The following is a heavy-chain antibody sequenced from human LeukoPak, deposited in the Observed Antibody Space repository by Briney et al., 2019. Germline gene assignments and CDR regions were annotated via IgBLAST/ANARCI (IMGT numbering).Heavy chain of an antibody. CDR1: GYSFTSYW. CDR3: ARQLCSGGSCYDWFDP. CDR2: IYPGDSDP. J-gene: IGHJ5*02. D-gene: IGHD2-15*01. V-gene: IGHV5-51*01. Sequence: GESLKISCKGSGYSFTSYWIGWVRQMPGKGLEWMGIIYPGDSDPRYSPSFQGQVTISADKSISTAYLQWSSLKASDTAMYYCARQLCSGGSCYDWFDPWGQGTLVTVSS.